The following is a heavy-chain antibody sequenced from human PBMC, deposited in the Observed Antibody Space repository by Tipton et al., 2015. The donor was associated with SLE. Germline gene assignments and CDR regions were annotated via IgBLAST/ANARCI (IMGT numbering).Heavy chain of an antibody. CDR1: GGSIRSSRHF. Sequence: TLSLTCTVSGGSIRSSRHFWGWIRQPPGKGLEWIGVLYYSGNTYYSPSLKSPVTLSIDTSKNQFSLKMRSVTAADTAVYFCARGYCSDGVCYGFGFFDYWGQGNLVTVSS. CDR2: LYYSGNT. J-gene: IGHJ4*02. D-gene: IGHD2-8*01. V-gene: IGHV4-39*07. CDR3: ARGYCSDGVCYGFGFFDY.